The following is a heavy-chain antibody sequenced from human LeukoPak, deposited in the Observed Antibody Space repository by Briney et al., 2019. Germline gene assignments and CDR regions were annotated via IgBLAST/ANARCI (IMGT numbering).Heavy chain of an antibody. Sequence: PGGSLRLSCAASGFTFGSYALHWVRQSPGKGLEWVAIISYDGRHQYYADAVKGRFTISRDISKNTVYLQMSSLRTEDTAVYYCVRDTVTTSYYFEYWGQGSLVTVSS. CDR3: VRDTVTTSYYFEY. J-gene: IGHJ4*02. CDR1: GFTFGSYA. CDR2: ISYDGRHQ. D-gene: IGHD4-17*01. V-gene: IGHV3-30*04.